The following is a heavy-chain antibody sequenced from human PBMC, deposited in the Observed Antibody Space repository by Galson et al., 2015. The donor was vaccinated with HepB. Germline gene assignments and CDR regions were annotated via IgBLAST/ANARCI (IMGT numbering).Heavy chain of an antibody. CDR1: GYTFTSYA. J-gene: IGHJ3*02. Sequence: SVKVSCKASGYTFTSYAMNWVRQAPGQGLEWMGWINTNTGNPTYAQGFTGRFVFSLDTSVSTAYLQISSLKAEDTAVYYCARVGNSGYDYGDWLAFDIWGQGTMVTVSS. CDR3: ARVGNSGYDYGDWLAFDI. V-gene: IGHV7-4-1*02. D-gene: IGHD5-12*01. CDR2: INTNTGNP.